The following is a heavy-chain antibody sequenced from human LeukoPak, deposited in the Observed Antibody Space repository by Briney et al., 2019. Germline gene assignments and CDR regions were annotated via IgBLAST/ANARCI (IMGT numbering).Heavy chain of an antibody. D-gene: IGHD3-22*01. V-gene: IGHV4-30-4*01. CDR2: IYYSGST. Sequence: SETLSLTCTVSGGSISSGDYSWSWIRQPPGKGLEWIGYIYYSGSTYYNPSLKSRVTISVDTSKNQFSLKLSSVTAADTAVYYCARGYDSSGYYFRGYFDYWGQGTLVTVSS. J-gene: IGHJ4*02. CDR3: ARGYDSSGYYFRGYFDY. CDR1: GGSISSGDYS.